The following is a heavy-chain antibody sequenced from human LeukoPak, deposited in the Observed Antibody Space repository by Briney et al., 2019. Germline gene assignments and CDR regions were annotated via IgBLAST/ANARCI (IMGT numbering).Heavy chain of an antibody. V-gene: IGHV1-8*03. Sequence: ASVKVSCKASGYTFTSYGISWVRQATGQGLEWMGWMNPNSGNTGYAQKFQGRVTITRNTSISTAYMELSSLRSEDTAVYYCARGLNLDAFDIWGQGTMVTVSS. D-gene: IGHD1-14*01. CDR3: ARGLNLDAFDI. J-gene: IGHJ3*02. CDR1: GYTFTSYG. CDR2: MNPNSGNT.